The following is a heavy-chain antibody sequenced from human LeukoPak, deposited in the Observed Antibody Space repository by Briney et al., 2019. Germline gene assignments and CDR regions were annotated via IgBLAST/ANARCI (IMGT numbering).Heavy chain of an antibody. J-gene: IGHJ5*02. CDR2: INTNSGGT. D-gene: IGHD6-13*01. V-gene: IGHV1-2*02. CDR3: ARGGGDIAAARTDP. CDR1: GYTFTGYY. Sequence: ASVKVSCKASGYTFTGYYMRWVRQAPGQGLEWMGWINTNSGGTNYAQKFQGRVTMTRDTSISTAYMELSRLRSDDTAVYYCARGGGDIAAARTDPWGQGTLVTVSS.